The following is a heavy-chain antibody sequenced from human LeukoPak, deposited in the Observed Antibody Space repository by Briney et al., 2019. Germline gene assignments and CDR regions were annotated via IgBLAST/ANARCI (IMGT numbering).Heavy chain of an antibody. V-gene: IGHV1-69*05. Sequence: SVKVSCKASGGTFSSYAISWVRQAPGQGLEWMGRIIPIFGTANYAQKFQGRVTITTDESTSTAYMELSSLRSEDTAVYYCARGPYGDYEPFGFDYWDQGTLVTVSS. CDR3: ARGPYGDYEPFGFDY. D-gene: IGHD4-17*01. CDR2: IIPIFGTA. CDR1: GGTFSSYA. J-gene: IGHJ4*02.